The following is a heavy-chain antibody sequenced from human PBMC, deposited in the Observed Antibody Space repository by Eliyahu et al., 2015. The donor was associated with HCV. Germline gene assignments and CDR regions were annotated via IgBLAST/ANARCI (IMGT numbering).Heavy chain of an antibody. CDR1: GFTFSGXW. J-gene: IGHJ4*02. CDR3: VRGTSGWRGLDY. Sequence: EVHXVESGGGLVQPGGSLXLXCAASGFTFSGXWMHWVRQTPGKGLVSVSCISPDGRYTDYAGSVEGRFIISRNNAENTLYLQMDSLRADDTTIYYCVRGTSGWRGLDYWGQGVLVTVSS. D-gene: IGHD6-19*01. V-gene: IGHV3-74*01. CDR2: ISPDGRYT.